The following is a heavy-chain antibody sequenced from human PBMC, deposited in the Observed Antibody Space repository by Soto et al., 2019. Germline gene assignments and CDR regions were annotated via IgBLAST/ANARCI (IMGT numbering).Heavy chain of an antibody. V-gene: IGHV4-30-4*01. D-gene: IGHD3-3*01. Sequence: SETLSLTCTVSGGSISSGDYFWSWVRQPPGKGLEWIGYIYYTGSTSYNPSLKSRITMSVDTSKNQLSLKVSSVTAADTAVYFCARDDGYYRLYDYWGQGTLVTVSS. CDR1: GGSISSGDYF. CDR2: IYYTGST. J-gene: IGHJ4*02. CDR3: ARDDGYYRLYDY.